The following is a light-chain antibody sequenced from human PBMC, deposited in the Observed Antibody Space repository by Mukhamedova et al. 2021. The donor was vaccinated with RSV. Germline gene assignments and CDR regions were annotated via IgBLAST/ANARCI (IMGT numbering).Light chain of an antibody. CDR1: QSVRSNY. CDR3: QYCSSSPLLT. Sequence: WEGATLLCRASQSVRSNYLAWYQQKPGQAPRLLLYAASKRADGTPDRFSGSGSGTDFTLSISRLEAEDFAVYYCQYCSSSPLLTFGP. V-gene: IGKV3-20*01. J-gene: IGKJ3*01. CDR2: AAS.